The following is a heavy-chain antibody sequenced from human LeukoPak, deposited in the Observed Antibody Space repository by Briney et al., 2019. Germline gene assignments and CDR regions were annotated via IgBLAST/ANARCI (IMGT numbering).Heavy chain of an antibody. CDR3: TLPKD. CDR2: ISSSGSII. Sequence: GGSLRLSCASSGFAFSSYEMNWVRQAPGKGLEWVSYISSSGSIIYYADSVKGRFTISRDNAKNSLYLQMNSLRDEDTAVYYCTLPKDWGQGTLVTVSS. CDR1: GFAFSSYE. J-gene: IGHJ4*02. V-gene: IGHV3-48*03.